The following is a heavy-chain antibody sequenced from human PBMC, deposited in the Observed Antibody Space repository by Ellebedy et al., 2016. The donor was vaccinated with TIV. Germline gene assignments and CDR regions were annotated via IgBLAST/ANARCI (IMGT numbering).Heavy chain of an antibody. CDR3: ARDIGGGNSDC. J-gene: IGHJ4*02. CDR2: IYYSGTT. CDR1: GGSISSYY. D-gene: IGHD4-23*01. V-gene: IGHV4-59*12. Sequence: MPSETLSLTCTVSGGSISSYYWSWIRQPPGKGLEWIGYIYYSGTTNYNPSLKSRVTISVDTSKNQFSLKLSSVTAADTAVYYCARDIGGGNSDCWGQGTLVTVSS.